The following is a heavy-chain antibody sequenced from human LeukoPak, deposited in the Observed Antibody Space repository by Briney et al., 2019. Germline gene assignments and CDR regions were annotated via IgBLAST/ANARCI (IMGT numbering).Heavy chain of an antibody. J-gene: IGHJ3*02. CDR2: INTDGSST. CDR1: GFTFSSYL. D-gene: IGHD3-10*01. V-gene: IGHV3-74*01. CDR3: AKDFGEAAFDI. Sequence: GGSLRLSCAASGFTFSSYLMHWVRQAPGKGLVWVSRINTDGSSTSYADSVKGRFSISRDNARNTLYLQVNGLRAEDTAVYYCAKDFGEAAFDIWGQGTMVAVSS.